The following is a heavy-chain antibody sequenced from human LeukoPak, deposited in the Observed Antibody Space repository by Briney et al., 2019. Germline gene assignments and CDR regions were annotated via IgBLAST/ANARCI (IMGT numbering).Heavy chain of an antibody. D-gene: IGHD3-10*01. J-gene: IGHJ4*02. CDR2: ISYDGSNK. Sequence: GGSLRLSCAASGFTFSSYGMHWVRQAPGKGLEWVAVISYDGSNKYYADSVKGRFTISRDNSKNTLYLQMNSLRAEDTAVYYCAKDPEFWGQGTLVTVSS. CDR1: GFTFSSYG. CDR3: AKDPEF. V-gene: IGHV3-30*18.